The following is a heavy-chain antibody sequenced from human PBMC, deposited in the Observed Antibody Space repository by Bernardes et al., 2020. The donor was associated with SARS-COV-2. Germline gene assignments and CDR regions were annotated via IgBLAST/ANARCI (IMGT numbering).Heavy chain of an antibody. CDR2: IRSKANSHAT. V-gene: IGHV3-73*01. D-gene: IGHD6-13*01. CDR1: GFVFRDSA. Sequence: GGSLIPSCEASGFVFRDSAIHWVRQASGKGLEWVGRIRSKANSHATTSAASVQGRFTISRDDSKNTAYLQMNSLKTEDTAVYYCTIRLVPVGTFDYWGQGTLVTVSS. J-gene: IGHJ4*02. CDR3: TIRLVPVGTFDY.